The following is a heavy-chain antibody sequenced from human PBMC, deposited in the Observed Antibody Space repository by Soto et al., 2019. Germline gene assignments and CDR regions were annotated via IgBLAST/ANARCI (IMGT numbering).Heavy chain of an antibody. Sequence: GGSLRLSCAASGFIFENFGMSWVRQAPGKGLEWISSISGSGFKKYYADSVKGRFTISRDNSKSTVYLELNNLSAEDTAVYHCAKNQGVELVPLATVDWFDPWGQGSVVTAPQ. D-gene: IGHD1-26*01. V-gene: IGHV3-23*01. CDR3: AKNQGVELVPLATVDWFDP. J-gene: IGHJ5*02. CDR2: ISGSGFKK. CDR1: GFIFENFG.